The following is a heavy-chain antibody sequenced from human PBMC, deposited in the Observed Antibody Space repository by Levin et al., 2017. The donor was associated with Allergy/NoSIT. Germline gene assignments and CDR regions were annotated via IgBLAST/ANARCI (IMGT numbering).Heavy chain of an antibody. CDR3: ARDTAMVIFDY. J-gene: IGHJ4*02. CDR2: IWYDGSNK. Sequence: GGSLRLSCAASGFTFSSYGMHWVRQAPGKGLEWVAVIWYDGSNKYYADSVKGRFTISRDNSKNTLYLQMNSLRAEDTAVYYCARDTAMVIFDYWGQGTLVTVSS. CDR1: GFTFSSYG. D-gene: IGHD5-18*01. V-gene: IGHV3-33*01.